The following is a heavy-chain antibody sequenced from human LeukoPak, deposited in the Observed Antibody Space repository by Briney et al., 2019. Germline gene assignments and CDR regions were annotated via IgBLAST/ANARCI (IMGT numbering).Heavy chain of an antibody. J-gene: IGHJ6*02. CDR2: INHSGST. Sequence: SETLSLTCAVYGGSFSGYYWSWIRQPPGKGLEWIGEINHSGSTNYNPSLKSRVTISVDTSKNQFSLKLSSVTAAATAVYYCARGSGDYYYYGMDVWGQGTTVTVSS. V-gene: IGHV4-34*01. CDR1: GGSFSGYY. D-gene: IGHD4-17*01. CDR3: ARGSGDYYYYGMDV.